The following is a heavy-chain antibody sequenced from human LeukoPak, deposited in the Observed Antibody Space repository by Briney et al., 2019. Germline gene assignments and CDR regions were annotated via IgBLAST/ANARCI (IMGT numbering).Heavy chain of an antibody. CDR3: AKDYDFWSGYPYYFDY. J-gene: IGHJ4*02. D-gene: IGHD3-3*01. CDR1: GFTFSSYA. Sequence: GGSLRLSCAASGFTFSSYAMSWVRQAPGKGLEWVSAISGSGGSTYYADSVKGRFTISRDNSKNTLYLQMNGLRAEDTAVYYCAKDYDFWSGYPYYFDYWGQGTLVTVSP. V-gene: IGHV3-23*01. CDR2: ISGSGGST.